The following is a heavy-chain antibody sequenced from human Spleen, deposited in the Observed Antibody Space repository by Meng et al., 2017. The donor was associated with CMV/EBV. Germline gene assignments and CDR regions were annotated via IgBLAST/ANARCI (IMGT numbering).Heavy chain of an antibody. V-gene: IGHV3-21*01. CDR1: SDV. J-gene: IGHJ4*02. CDR2: ISSSSSDI. Sequence: SDVMNWVRQTPGKGLEWVSSISSSSSDIYYDDSVKGRFTISRDNAKNSLYLQMNSLRAEDTAVYYCARDREGWNYDFWSGLYYFDYWGQGTLVTVSS. CDR3: ARDREGWNYDFWSGLYYFDY. D-gene: IGHD3-3*01.